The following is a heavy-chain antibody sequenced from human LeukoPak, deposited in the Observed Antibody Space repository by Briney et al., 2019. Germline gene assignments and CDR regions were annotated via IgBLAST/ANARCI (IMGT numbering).Heavy chain of an antibody. CDR1: GGSISSSSYY. CDR3: ARSQYSGSYPN. D-gene: IGHD1-26*01. J-gene: IGHJ4*02. CDR2: IYYSGST. V-gene: IGHV4-39*01. Sequence: NPSETLSLTCTVSGGSISSSSYYWGWIRQPPGKGLEWIGSIYYSGSTYYNPSLKSRVTISVDTSKNQFSLKLSSVTAADTAVYYCARSQYSGSYPNWGQGTLVTVSS.